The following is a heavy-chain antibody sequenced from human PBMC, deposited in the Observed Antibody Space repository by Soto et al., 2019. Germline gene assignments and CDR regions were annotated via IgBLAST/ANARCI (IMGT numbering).Heavy chain of an antibody. D-gene: IGHD3-16*01. CDR1: GYTFSSHD. CDR2: MNPNSGNT. CDR3: ASKVRSYEDWMDG. J-gene: IGHJ6*02. V-gene: IGHV1-8*01. Sequence: QVQLVQSGAEVKKPGASVKVSCKASGYTFSSHDINWVRQATGQGLEWMGWMNPNSGNTGYAQKFQGSVTMTRNTSRSTAEMKLRSRRSEDMFVYYSASKVRSYEDWMDGWGHGTTVTVSS.